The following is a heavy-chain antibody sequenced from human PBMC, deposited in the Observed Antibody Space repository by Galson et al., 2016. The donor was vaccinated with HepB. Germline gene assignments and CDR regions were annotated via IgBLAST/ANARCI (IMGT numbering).Heavy chain of an antibody. J-gene: IGHJ4*02. Sequence: SLRLSCAASGFSVSSDYMSWVRQAPGKGLEWLSVIWFDGSNKFYADSVQDRFTISRDNSENTAYLHMNGLRVEDTAVYYCARGYVATIGDYWGQGTLVTVSS. CDR2: IWFDGSNK. CDR3: ARGYVATIGDY. CDR1: GFSVSSDY. V-gene: IGHV3-33*08. D-gene: IGHD5-12*01.